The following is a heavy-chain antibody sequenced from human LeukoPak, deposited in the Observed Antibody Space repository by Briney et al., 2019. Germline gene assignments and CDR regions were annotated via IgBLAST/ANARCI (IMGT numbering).Heavy chain of an antibody. CDR3: ARDYYYDGRGGFDP. CDR1: GGYFSGYY. D-gene: IGHD3-22*01. CDR2: ISHSGTA. Sequence: SETLSLTCGVSGGYFSGYYWSWIRQPPGKGLEWIGEISHSGTANYNPSLKSRVSMSVGTSSTQFSLIMTSVTAADTAVYYCARDYYYDGRGGFDPWSQGTLVTVSS. V-gene: IGHV4-34*01. J-gene: IGHJ5*02.